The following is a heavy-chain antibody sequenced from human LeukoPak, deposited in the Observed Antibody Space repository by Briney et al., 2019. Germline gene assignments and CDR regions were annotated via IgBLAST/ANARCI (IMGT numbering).Heavy chain of an antibody. Sequence: PGRSLRLSCAASGFTFSSYGMHWVRHAPGKGLECAAVISYDGSNKYYADSVKGRFTISRDNSKNTLYLQMNSLRPEDTAVYYCAKDGFDSGDIVVVPAAYWGQGTLVTVSS. CDR1: GFTFSSYG. D-gene: IGHD2-2*01. J-gene: IGHJ4*02. CDR2: ISYDGSNK. V-gene: IGHV3-30*18. CDR3: AKDGFDSGDIVVVPAAY.